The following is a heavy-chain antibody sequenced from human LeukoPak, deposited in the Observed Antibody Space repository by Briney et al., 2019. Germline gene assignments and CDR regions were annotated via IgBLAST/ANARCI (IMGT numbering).Heavy chain of an antibody. CDR3: ARDVVVAATPYYFDY. CDR1: GYTFTGYY. J-gene: IGHJ4*02. CDR2: NNPNNGGT. D-gene: IGHD2-15*01. V-gene: IGHV1-2*02. Sequence: GASVKVSCKASGYTFTGYYMHWVRQAPGQGLEWMGWNNPNNGGTNYAQKFQGRVTMTRDTSISTAYMELSRLRSDDTAVYYCARDVVVAATPYYFDYWGQGTLVTVSS.